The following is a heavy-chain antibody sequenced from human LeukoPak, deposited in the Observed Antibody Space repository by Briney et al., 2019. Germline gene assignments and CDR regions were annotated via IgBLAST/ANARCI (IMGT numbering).Heavy chain of an antibody. J-gene: IGHJ3*02. CDR1: GFTFDDYA. CDR2: ISWNSGSI. D-gene: IGHD4-11*01. V-gene: IGHV3-9*01. Sequence: GRSLRLSCAASGFTFDDYAMHWVRQAPGKGLEWVSGISWNSGSIGYADSVKGRFTISRDNAKNSLYLQMNSLRAEDTALYYCAKDSGNYDAFDIWGQGTMVTVSS. CDR3: AKDSGNYDAFDI.